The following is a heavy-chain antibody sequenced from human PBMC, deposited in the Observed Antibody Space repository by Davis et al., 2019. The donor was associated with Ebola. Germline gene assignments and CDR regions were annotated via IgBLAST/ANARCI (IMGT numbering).Heavy chain of an antibody. D-gene: IGHD2-2*01. CDR2: IDPSDSYT. CDR3: ARLQVWDVVVPAAANWFDP. V-gene: IGHV5-10-1*01. J-gene: IGHJ5*02. Sequence: GESLKISCKGSGYSFTSYWISWVRQMSGKGLEWMGRIDPSDSYTNYSPSFQGHVTISADKSISTAYLQWSSLKASDTAMYYCARLQVWDVVVPAAANWFDPWGQGTLVTVSS. CDR1: GYSFTSYW.